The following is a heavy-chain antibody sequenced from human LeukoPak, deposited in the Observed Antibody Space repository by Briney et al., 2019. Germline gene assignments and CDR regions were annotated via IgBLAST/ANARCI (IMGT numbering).Heavy chain of an antibody. CDR3: ARETGVAAAFDY. V-gene: IGHV1-46*01. Sequence: ASVKVSCKASGYTFTSYYMHWVRQAPGQGLEWMGIINPSGGSTSYAQKFQGRVTMTRDTSTSTVYMELSSLRSEDTAVYCCARETGVAAAFDYWGQGTLVTVSS. D-gene: IGHD6-13*01. CDR1: GYTFTSYY. CDR2: INPSGGST. J-gene: IGHJ4*02.